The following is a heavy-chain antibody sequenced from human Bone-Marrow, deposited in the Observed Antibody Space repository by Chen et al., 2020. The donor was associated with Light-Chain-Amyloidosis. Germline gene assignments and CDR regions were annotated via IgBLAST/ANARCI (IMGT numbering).Heavy chain of an antibody. V-gene: IGHV3-23*04. CDR3: AKDISYDDILPGYPADAFDI. CDR1: GFAFSSYA. D-gene: IGHD3-9*01. Sequence: EVQLVESGGGLLQRGGSLRLSCAASGFAFSSYAMSWVRQAPGEGLEWGATVRGRGGMSYFVVSVKGRLTISSDNSKHALFLQMNGLRAEDTAVYYCAKDISYDDILPGYPADAFDIWGQGTMVTVSS. CDR2: VRGRGGMS. J-gene: IGHJ3*02.